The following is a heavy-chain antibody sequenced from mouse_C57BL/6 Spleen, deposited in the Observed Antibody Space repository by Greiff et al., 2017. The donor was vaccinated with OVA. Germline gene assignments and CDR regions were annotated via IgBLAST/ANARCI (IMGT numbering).Heavy chain of an antibody. CDR3: ARWDGSYYAMDY. Sequence: QVQLQQPGAELVKPGASVKLSCKASGYTFTSYWMQWVKQRPGQGLEWIGEIDPSDSYTNYNQKFKGKATLTVDTSSSTAYMQLSSLTSEDSAVYYCARWDGSYYAMDYWGQGTSVTVSS. D-gene: IGHD2-3*01. CDR1: GYTFTSYW. J-gene: IGHJ4*01. V-gene: IGHV1-50*01. CDR2: IDPSDSYT.